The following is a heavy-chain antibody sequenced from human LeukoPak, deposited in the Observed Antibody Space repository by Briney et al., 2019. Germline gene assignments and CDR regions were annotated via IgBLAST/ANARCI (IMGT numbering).Heavy chain of an antibody. V-gene: IGHV3-11*01. J-gene: IGHJ5*02. CDR3: ARVMRIAAADTNWFDP. Sequence: PGGSLRLSCAASGFTFSDYYMSWIRQAPGKGLEWVSYISISGSTIYYADSVKGRFTISRDNAKNSLYLQMNSLRAEDTAVYYCARVMRIAAADTNWFDPWGQGILVTVSS. D-gene: IGHD6-13*01. CDR2: ISISGSTI. CDR1: GFTFSDYY.